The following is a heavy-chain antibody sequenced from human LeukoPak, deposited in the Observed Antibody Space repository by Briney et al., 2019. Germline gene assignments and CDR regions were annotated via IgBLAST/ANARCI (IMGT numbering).Heavy chain of an antibody. Sequence: GGSLRLSCAASGFTFSSYWMSWVRQAPGKGLEWVANIKQDGSEKYYVDSVKGRFTISRDNAKNSLYLQMNSLRAEDTAVYYCARDYYYDSSGYYSFDAFDIWGQGTMVTVSS. CDR2: IKQDGSEK. J-gene: IGHJ3*02. CDR3: ARDYYYDSSGYYSFDAFDI. CDR1: GFTFSSYW. D-gene: IGHD3-22*01. V-gene: IGHV3-7*04.